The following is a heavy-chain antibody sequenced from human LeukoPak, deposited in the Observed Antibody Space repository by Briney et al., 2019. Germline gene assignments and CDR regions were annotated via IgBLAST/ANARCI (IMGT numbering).Heavy chain of an antibody. D-gene: IGHD3-22*01. CDR1: GFTFSSYW. CDR2: IKQDGSEK. Sequence: GGSLRLSCAASGFTFSSYWMSWVRQAPGKGLEWVANIKQDGSEKYYVDSVKGRFTISRDNAKNSLYLQMNSLRAEDTAVYYCARDGFHDSSGYYDTSDALDIWGQGTMVTVSS. CDR3: ARDGFHDSSGYYDTSDALDI. V-gene: IGHV3-7*01. J-gene: IGHJ3*02.